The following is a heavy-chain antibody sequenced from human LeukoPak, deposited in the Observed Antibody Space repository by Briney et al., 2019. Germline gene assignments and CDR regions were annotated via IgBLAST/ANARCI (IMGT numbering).Heavy chain of an antibody. CDR2: ISSSSSTI. J-gene: IGHJ5*02. CDR1: GFTFSSYS. Sequence: GGSLRLSCVASGFTFSSYSMNWVRQAPGKGLEWVSYISSSSSTIYYADSVKGRFTISRDNAKNSLYLQMNSLRAEDTAVYYCARDNGYSYENWFDPWGQGTLVTVSS. V-gene: IGHV3-48*01. D-gene: IGHD5-18*01. CDR3: ARDNGYSYENWFDP.